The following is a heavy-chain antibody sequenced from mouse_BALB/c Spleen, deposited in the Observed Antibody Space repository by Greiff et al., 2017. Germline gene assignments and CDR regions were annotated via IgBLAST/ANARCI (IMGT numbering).Heavy chain of an antibody. CDR1: GFTFSSFG. Sequence: DVQLVESGGGLVQPGGSRKLSCAASGFTFSSFGMHWVRQAPEKGLEWVAYISSGSSTIYYADTVKGRFTISRDNPKNTLFLQMTSLRSEDTAMYYCARSAEFAYWGQGTLVTVSA. CDR3: ARSAEFAY. J-gene: IGHJ3*01. CDR2: ISSGSSTI. V-gene: IGHV5-17*02.